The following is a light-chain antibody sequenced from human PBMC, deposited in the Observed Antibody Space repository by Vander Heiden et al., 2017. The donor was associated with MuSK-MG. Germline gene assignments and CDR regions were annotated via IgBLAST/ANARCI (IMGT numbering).Light chain of an antibody. CDR2: AAS. CDR1: QSISSY. V-gene: IGKV1-39*01. Sequence: DIQMTQSPSSLSASVGDRVTITCRASQSISSYLNWYQQKPGKAPKLLIYAASSLQSGVPSRFSGSGSGTDFTLTISSLQPEDFATYYCQQSYSTPRYTFAQGTKLEIK. J-gene: IGKJ2*01. CDR3: QQSYSTPRYT.